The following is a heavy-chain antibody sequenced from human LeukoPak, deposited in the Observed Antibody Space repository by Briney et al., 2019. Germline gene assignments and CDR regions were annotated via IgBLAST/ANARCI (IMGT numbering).Heavy chain of an antibody. J-gene: IGHJ4*02. V-gene: IGHV3-23*01. D-gene: IGHD3-22*01. CDR2: ISGAGGTT. CDR1: GFTFSTFD. Sequence: GGSLRLSCAASGFTFSTFDMSWVRQAPGKGLQWVSTISGAGGTTLFADSVKGRFSISRDNSNNKVFLQMNSLRVEVTAVYYCAKASDFDSSGFPIDVFDFWGQGLLVSVAS. CDR3: AKASDFDSSGFPIDVFDF.